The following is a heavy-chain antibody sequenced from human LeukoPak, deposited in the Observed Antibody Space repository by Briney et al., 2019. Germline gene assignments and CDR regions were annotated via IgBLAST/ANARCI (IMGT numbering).Heavy chain of an antibody. J-gene: IGHJ4*02. CDR2: IYYSGIT. D-gene: IGHD5-18*01. CDR1: GGSISSSSYY. V-gene: IGHV4-39*01. CDR3: ARTGTSYSYAYLGD. Sequence: MPGDTLSLTCTVSGGSISSSSYYWGWIRQPPGKGLEWIETIYYSGITYYSPSLKSRVTISVDTSKNQFSLKLSSVTAADTAVYYCARTGTSYSYAYLGDWGQGTLVTVAS.